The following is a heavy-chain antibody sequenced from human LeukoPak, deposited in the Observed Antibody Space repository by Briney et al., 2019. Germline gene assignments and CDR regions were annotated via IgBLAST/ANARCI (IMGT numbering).Heavy chain of an antibody. Sequence: GGSLRLSCAASGFTFSNAWMSWVRQAPGKGLEWVGRIKSKTDGGTTDYAAPVKGRFTISRDDSKNTLYLQMNSLKTEDTAVYYCTTALSPMVRGYVGYWGQGTLVTVSS. D-gene: IGHD3-10*01. CDR2: IKSKTDGGTT. CDR1: GFTFSNAW. CDR3: TTALSPMVRGYVGY. V-gene: IGHV3-15*01. J-gene: IGHJ4*02.